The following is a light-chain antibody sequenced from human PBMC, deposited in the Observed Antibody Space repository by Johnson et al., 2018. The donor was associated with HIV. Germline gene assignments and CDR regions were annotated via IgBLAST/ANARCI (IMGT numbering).Light chain of an antibody. V-gene: IGLV1-51*02. CDR2: ANN. CDR1: SSNIGNNF. CDR3: GTWDNCLSGYV. J-gene: IGLJ1*01. Sequence: QSVLTQPPSVSAAPGQKVTISCSGSSSNIGNNFVSWYQQLPGTAPKLLIYANNKRPSGIADRLSGSKSGTSATLGITRLQTGDEADYYCGTWDNCLSGYVFGTGTKVTVL.